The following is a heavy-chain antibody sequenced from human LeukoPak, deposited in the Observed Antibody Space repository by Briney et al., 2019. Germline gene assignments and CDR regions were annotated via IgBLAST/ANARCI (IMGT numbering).Heavy chain of an antibody. CDR1: GFTFSSYA. J-gene: IGHJ4*02. D-gene: IGHD3-9*01. Sequence: GGSLRLSCAASGFTFSSYAMHWVRQAPGKGLEWLSYISDKSDAIYYADSVKGRFTISRDNAKNSLYLHMNSLRDEDTAVYYCARDKPAGYCVDYWGQGALVTVSS. V-gene: IGHV3-48*02. CDR3: ARDKPAGYCVDY. CDR2: ISDKSDAI.